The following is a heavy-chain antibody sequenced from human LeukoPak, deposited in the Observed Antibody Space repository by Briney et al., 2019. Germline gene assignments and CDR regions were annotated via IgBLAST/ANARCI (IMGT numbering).Heavy chain of an antibody. CDR2: ISGSGGST. D-gene: IGHD6-19*01. V-gene: IGHV3-23*01. Sequence: GGSLRLSCAASGFTFSSCAMSWVRQAPGKGLEWVSAISGSGGSTYYADSVKGRFTISRDNSKNTLYLQMNSLRAEDTAVYYCAKVLAESGFSSGWSRGFDYWGQGTLVTVSS. CDR3: AKVLAESGFSSGWSRGFDY. CDR1: GFTFSSCA. J-gene: IGHJ4*02.